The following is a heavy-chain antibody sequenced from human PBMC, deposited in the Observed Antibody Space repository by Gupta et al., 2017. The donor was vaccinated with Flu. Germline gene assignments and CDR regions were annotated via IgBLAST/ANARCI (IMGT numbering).Heavy chain of an antibody. D-gene: IGHD6-13*01. V-gene: IGHV2-70*04. J-gene: IGHJ5*02. Sequence: QVTLKESGPALVKPTQTLTVTCTLSGLSLSTSGMRVSWIRQPPGKALEWLARIDWDDDKFYSTSLKTRLTISKDTAKNQVVLTMTNMDPVDTATYYCARSGIEAADFDWFDPWGQGTLVTVSS. CDR1: GLSLSTSGMR. CDR2: IDWDDDK. CDR3: ARSGIEAADFDWFDP.